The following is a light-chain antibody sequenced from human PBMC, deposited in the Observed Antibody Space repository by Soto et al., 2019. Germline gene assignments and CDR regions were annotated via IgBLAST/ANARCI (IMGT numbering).Light chain of an antibody. Sequence: DIHMTQSPSTLSGSVGDRVTITCRAIHTISSWLVWYQQKPGKAPKLLIYKASTLKSGVPSRFSGSGSGTEFTLTISSLQPDDFATYYCQHYNSYSEAFGQGTKVDIK. CDR2: KAS. J-gene: IGKJ1*01. CDR3: QHYNSYSEA. V-gene: IGKV1-5*03. CDR1: HTISSW.